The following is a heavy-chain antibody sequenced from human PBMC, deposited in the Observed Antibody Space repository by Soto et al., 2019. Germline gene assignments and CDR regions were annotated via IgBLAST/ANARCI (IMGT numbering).Heavy chain of an antibody. V-gene: IGHV4-59*02. CDR3: ARLAVAGTYVDY. J-gene: IGHJ4*02. Sequence: PSETLSLTCTVSGGSVNSYYWSWIPQPPGKGLEWIGYIYYSGSTNYNPSLKSRVTISVDTSKNQFSLKLSSVTAADTAVYYCARLAVAGTYVDYWGQGTLVTVSS. CDR2: IYYSGST. D-gene: IGHD6-19*01. CDR1: GGSVNSYY.